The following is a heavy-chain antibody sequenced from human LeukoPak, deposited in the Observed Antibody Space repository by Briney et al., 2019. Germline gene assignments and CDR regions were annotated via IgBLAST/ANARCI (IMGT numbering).Heavy chain of an antibody. D-gene: IGHD5-12*01. CDR2: TYYRSKWYN. CDR1: GDSVSSNSAA. J-gene: IGHJ6*02. V-gene: IGHV6-1*01. Sequence: SQTLSLTCAISGDSVSSNSAAWNWIRQSPSRGLEWLGRTYYRSKWYNDYAVSVKSRITINPDTSKNQFSLQLNSVTPEDTAVYYCARGLRLRRNYYYYGMDVWGQGTTVTVSS. CDR3: ARGLRLRRNYYYYGMDV.